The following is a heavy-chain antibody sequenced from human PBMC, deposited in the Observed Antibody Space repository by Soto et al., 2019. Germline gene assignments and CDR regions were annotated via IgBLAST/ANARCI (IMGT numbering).Heavy chain of an antibody. J-gene: IGHJ4*02. V-gene: IGHV3-23*01. D-gene: IGHD1-26*01. Sequence: PGGSLRLSCAASGFTFSSYAMSWVRQAPGKGLEWVSAITGGGVRTYYADSVKGRFTISRDNSKNTLYLQVNSLRAEDTAVYYCAKDVGASLPYYFDYWGQGTLVTVSS. CDR1: GFTFSSYA. CDR2: ITGGGVRT. CDR3: AKDVGASLPYYFDY.